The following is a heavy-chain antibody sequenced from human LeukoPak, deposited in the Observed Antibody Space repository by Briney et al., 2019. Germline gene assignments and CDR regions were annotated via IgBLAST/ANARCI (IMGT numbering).Heavy chain of an antibody. CDR2: ISWNSGSI. D-gene: IGHD2-15*01. V-gene: IGHV3-9*03. CDR1: GFTFDDYA. J-gene: IGHJ4*02. Sequence: GRSLRLSCAASGFTFDDYAMHWVRQAPGKGLEWVSGISWNSGSIGYADSVKGRLTISRDNAKNSLYLQMNSLRAEDMALYYCAKAGRRYCSGGSCYWFDYWGQGTLVTVSS. CDR3: AKAGRRYCSGGSCYWFDY.